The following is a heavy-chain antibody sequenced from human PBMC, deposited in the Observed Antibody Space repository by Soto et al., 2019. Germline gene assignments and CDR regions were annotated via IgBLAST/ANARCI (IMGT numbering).Heavy chain of an antibody. J-gene: IGHJ4*02. D-gene: IGHD3-10*01. CDR2: INGGDADT. V-gene: IGHV1-3*01. Sequence: ASVKVSCKASGYTFTSNAIHWMRQAPGQRLEWMGWINGGDADTKYSENFQGRVTLTRDTPATTAYMELTSLRSEDTAVYYCARGFDGSADYWGQGTLGTVSS. CDR1: GYTFTSNA. CDR3: ARGFDGSADY.